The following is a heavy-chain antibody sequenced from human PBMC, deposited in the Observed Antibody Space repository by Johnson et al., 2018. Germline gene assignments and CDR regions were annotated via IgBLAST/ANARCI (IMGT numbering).Heavy chain of an antibody. V-gene: IGHV3-30-3*01. CDR1: GFTFSSSA. CDR2: ISYDGSNK. Sequence: QVQLVESGGGVVQXGRSLRLSCAASGFTFSSSAMHWVRQAPGKGLEWVALISYDGSNKYFADSVKGRFTISRDTSKNTRYLQMNSRRDEETAVYYCARDPYFDTGYYYYYMDVWGKGTTVTVSS. D-gene: IGHD3-9*01. CDR3: ARDPYFDTGYYYYYMDV. J-gene: IGHJ6*03.